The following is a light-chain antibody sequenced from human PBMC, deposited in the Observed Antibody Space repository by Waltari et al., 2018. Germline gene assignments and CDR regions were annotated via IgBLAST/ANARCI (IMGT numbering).Light chain of an antibody. CDR2: SNH. CDR1: RSNIGSRP. V-gene: IGLV1-44*01. J-gene: IGLJ2*01. Sequence: QSVLTQPPSVSGTPGQRVTISCSGTRSNIGSRPMNMSRQLPGTAPKLLIFSNHLRPAGVPDRLSASKSGTSASLIISGLQSEDEGTYYCSTWDDSLNNLVFGGGTKLTVL. CDR3: STWDDSLNNLV.